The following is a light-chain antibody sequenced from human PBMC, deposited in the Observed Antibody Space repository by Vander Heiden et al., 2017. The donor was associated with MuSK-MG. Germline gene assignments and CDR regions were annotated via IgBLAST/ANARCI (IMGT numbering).Light chain of an antibody. Sequence: EFVLTQSPGTLSLSPWERATLSCRASQSVSSSYLAWYQQKPGQAPRLLIYGASSRATGIPDRFSGSGSGTDFTLTISRLEPEDFAVYYCQQYGSSPFTFGPETKVDIK. V-gene: IGKV3-20*01. CDR1: QSVSSSY. CDR2: GAS. CDR3: QQYGSSPFT. J-gene: IGKJ3*01.